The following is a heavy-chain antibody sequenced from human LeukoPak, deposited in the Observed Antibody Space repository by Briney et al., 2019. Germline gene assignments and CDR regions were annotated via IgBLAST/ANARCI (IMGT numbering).Heavy chain of an antibody. V-gene: IGHV4-4*07. J-gene: IGHJ5*02. D-gene: IGHD6-13*01. CDR1: GGSISSYY. Sequence: SETLSLTCTVPGGSISSYYWSWIRQPAGKGLEWIGRIYTSGSTNYNPSLKSRVTMSVDTSKNQFSLKLSSVTAADTAVYYCAREVAAAGIGWFDPWGQGTLVTVSS. CDR2: IYTSGST. CDR3: AREVAAAGIGWFDP.